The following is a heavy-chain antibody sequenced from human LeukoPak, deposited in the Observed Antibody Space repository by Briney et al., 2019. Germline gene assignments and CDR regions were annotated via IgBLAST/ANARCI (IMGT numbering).Heavy chain of an antibody. Sequence: GGSPRLSCAASGFTFSNYGMHWVRQAPGKGLDWVAVIWHGGSNENYADAVRGRFTISRDNSRNTLYLQMNSLRVEDTAVYYCATDAGGAAFDIWGQGTMVTVSS. CDR3: ATDAGGAAFDI. D-gene: IGHD1-26*01. J-gene: IGHJ3*02. CDR2: IWHGGSNE. V-gene: IGHV3-33*01. CDR1: GFTFSNYG.